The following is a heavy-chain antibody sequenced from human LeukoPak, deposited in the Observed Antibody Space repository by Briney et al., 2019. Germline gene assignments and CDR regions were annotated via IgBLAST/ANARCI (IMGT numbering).Heavy chain of an antibody. Sequence: PGGSLRLPCSASGFKFSDHYIARVRQAPGRGLEWVVRSRNKASSYTTEYAASVEGRFTISRDVSESSLYLKMNSLRNEDTAVYYCGRIANNANNGMDVWGQGTTVTVSS. J-gene: IGHJ6*02. CDR3: GRIANNANNGMDV. D-gene: IGHD1/OR15-1a*01. CDR1: GFKFSDHY. CDR2: SRNKASSYTT. V-gene: IGHV3-72*01.